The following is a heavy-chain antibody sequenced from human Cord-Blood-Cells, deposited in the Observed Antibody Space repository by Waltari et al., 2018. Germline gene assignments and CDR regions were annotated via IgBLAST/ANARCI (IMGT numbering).Heavy chain of an antibody. CDR2: ISGSGGST. Sequence: PGQGLEWVSAISGSGGSTYYADSVKGRFTISRDNSKNTLYLQMNSLRAEDTAVYYCAKDIYDYSNYERRTGDIPSDYWGQGTLVTVSS. V-gene: IGHV3-23*01. CDR3: AKDIYDYSNYERRTGDIPSDY. D-gene: IGHD4-4*01. J-gene: IGHJ4*02.